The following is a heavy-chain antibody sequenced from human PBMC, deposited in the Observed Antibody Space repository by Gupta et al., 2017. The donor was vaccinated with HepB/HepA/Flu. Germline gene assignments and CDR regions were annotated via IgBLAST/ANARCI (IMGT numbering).Heavy chain of an antibody. CDR1: GGTFNNDA. CDR2: IIPVLNKA. J-gene: IGHJ4*02. D-gene: IGHD2-21*01. Sequence: QVQLVQSGAEVKKPGSSVKVSCKASGGTFNNDAISWVRQAPGQGLEWMGGIIPVLNKASDAQKFQGRVTITADKSTSKADMELRRRRYDDTAMYYCSRAVGGGDCYSESGACGPWVQGSLGTVS. V-gene: IGHV1-69*06. CDR3: SRAVGGGDCYSESGACGP.